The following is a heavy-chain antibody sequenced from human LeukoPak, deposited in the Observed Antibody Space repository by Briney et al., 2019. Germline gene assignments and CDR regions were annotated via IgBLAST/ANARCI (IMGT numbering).Heavy chain of an antibody. J-gene: IGHJ1*01. CDR3: ARMDYYYDSSGLQYIQH. D-gene: IGHD3-22*01. V-gene: IGHV3-23*01. Sequence: PSETLSLTCAAYGGPFSNYYWSWIRQAPGKGLEWVSAISGSGGSTYYADSVKGRFTISRDNSKNTVYIQMNSLRAEDTAVYYCARMDYYYDSSGLQYIQHWGQGTLVTVSS. CDR2: ISGSGGST. CDR1: GGPFSNYY.